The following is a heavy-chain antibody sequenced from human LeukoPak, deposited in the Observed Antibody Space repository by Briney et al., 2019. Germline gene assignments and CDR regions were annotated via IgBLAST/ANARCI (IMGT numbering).Heavy chain of an antibody. D-gene: IGHD4-17*01. CDR1: GFTFSSYG. Sequence: HPGGSLRLSCAASGFTFSSYGMHWVRQAPGKGLEWVAVISYDGSNKYYADSVKGRFTISRDNSKNTLYLQMNSLRAEDTAVYYCARDWGDYGADYWGQGTLVTVSS. CDR3: ARDWGDYGADY. CDR2: ISYDGSNK. J-gene: IGHJ4*02. V-gene: IGHV3-30*03.